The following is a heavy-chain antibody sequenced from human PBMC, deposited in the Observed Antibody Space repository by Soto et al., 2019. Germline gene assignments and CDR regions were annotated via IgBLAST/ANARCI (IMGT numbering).Heavy chain of an antibody. CDR1: GFTFDDYA. Sequence: PGGSLRLSCAASGFTFDDYAMHWVREAPGKGLEWVSGISWNRGSIGYADSVKGRFTISRDNAKNSLYLEMNSLRAEDTALYYCAKGARFKQWLANFDYWGQGTLVTVSS. CDR3: AKGARFKQWLANFDY. CDR2: ISWNRGSI. V-gene: IGHV3-9*01. J-gene: IGHJ4*02. D-gene: IGHD6-19*01.